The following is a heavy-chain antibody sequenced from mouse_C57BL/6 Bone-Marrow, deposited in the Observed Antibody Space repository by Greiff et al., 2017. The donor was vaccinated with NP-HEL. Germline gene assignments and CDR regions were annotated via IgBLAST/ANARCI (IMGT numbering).Heavy chain of an antibody. V-gene: IGHV1-55*01. Sequence: QVQLQQSGAELVKPGASVKMSCKASGYTFTSYWITWVKQRPGQGLEWIGDIYPGSGSTNYNEKFKSKATLPVDTSSSTAYMQLSSLTSEDSAVYYCARYLNAMDYWGKGTSVTVSS. J-gene: IGHJ4*01. CDR3: ARYLNAMDY. CDR1: GYTFTSYW. CDR2: IYPGSGST. D-gene: IGHD5-1*01.